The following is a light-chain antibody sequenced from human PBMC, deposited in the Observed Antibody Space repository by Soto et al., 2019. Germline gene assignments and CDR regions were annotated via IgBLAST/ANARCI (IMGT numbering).Light chain of an antibody. CDR1: QSVGSL. J-gene: IGKJ5*01. CDR3: QQRNVWPPIT. Sequence: EIVLTQSPGTLSVSPGEVATLSCRASQSVGSLLAWYQQKPGQAPRLLIYRASSRAAGISGSFSGSGSGTEFTLTITSLEPEDFAVYYCQQRNVWPPITFGQGTRLEI. V-gene: IGKV3-15*01. CDR2: RAS.